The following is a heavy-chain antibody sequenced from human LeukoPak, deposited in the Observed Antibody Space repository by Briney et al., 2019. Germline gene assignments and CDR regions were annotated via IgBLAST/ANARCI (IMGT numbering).Heavy chain of an antibody. CDR3: AREVQLWSLGTPRAFDY. Sequence: SETLSLTCTVSGVSISSSSYYWGWIRQPPGKGLEWIGGIYYSGTTYYNPSLKSRATISVDTTKNQFFLKLSSVTAADTAVYYCAREVQLWSLGTPRAFDYWGQGTLVTVSS. V-gene: IGHV4-39*07. J-gene: IGHJ4*02. CDR1: GVSISSSSYY. CDR2: IYYSGTT. D-gene: IGHD5-18*01.